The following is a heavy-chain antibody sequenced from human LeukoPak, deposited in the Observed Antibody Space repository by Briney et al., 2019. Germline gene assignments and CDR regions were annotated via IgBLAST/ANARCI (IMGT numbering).Heavy chain of an antibody. CDR3: ARSSDYGDYTDY. V-gene: IGHV1-2*06. J-gene: IGHJ4*02. Sequence: ASVKVSCKASGYTLTSYYMHWVRQAPGQGLEWMGRINPNSGGTNYAQKFQGRVTMTRDTSISTAYMELSRLRSDDTAVYYCARSSDYGDYTDYWGQGTLVTVSS. CDR2: INPNSGGT. D-gene: IGHD4-17*01. CDR1: GYTLTSYY.